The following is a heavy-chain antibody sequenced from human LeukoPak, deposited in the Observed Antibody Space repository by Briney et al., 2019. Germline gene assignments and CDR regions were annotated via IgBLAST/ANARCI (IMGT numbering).Heavy chain of an antibody. CDR1: GFTFSRLA. CDR2: IYSGSRT. J-gene: IGHJ3*02. V-gene: IGHV3-23*03. Sequence: GGSLRLSCAASGFTFSRLAMTWVRQAPGKGLEWVSVIYSGSRTYYTDSVKGRFTISRDNSKNTLYLQMNSLTAEDTAVYYCARDNGIPAAAFDIWGQGTMVTVSS. D-gene: IGHD6-13*01. CDR3: ARDNGIPAAAFDI.